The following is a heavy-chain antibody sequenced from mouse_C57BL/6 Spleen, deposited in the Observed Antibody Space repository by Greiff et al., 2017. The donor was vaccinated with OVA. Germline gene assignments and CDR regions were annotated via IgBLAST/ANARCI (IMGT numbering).Heavy chain of an antibody. J-gene: IGHJ2*01. Sequence: EVKLVESGPVLVKPGASVKMSCKASGYTFTDYYMNWVKQSHGKSLEWIGVINPYNGGTSYNQKFKGKATLTVDKSSSTAYMELNSLTSEDSAVYYCAREGITTVVASDYWGQGTTLTVSS. V-gene: IGHV1-19*01. CDR2: INPYNGGT. CDR3: AREGITTVVASDY. D-gene: IGHD1-1*01. CDR1: GYTFTDYY.